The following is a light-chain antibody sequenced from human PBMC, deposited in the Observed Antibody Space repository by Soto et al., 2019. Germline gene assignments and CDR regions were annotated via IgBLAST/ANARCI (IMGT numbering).Light chain of an antibody. J-gene: IGKJ4*01. CDR2: EAS. CDR1: QSISSW. CDR3: QQYTHFHLT. V-gene: IGKV1-5*01. Sequence: DIQMTQSPSTLSASVGDRVTITCRASQSISSWLAWYQQKPGKAPKLLIHEASRLETGVPSRFSGSESGTEFTLTISGLHAEDSETYYCQQYTHFHLTFGGRTKVDI.